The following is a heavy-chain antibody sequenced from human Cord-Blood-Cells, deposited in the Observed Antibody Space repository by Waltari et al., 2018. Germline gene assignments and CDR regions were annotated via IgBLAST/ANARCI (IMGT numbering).Heavy chain of an antibody. J-gene: IGHJ4*02. Sequence: QVQLRESGQGLGKTWGRLTRPGPASGGSTSSHHRSWIRPPPGKGLGWIGYIYYSGSTNYNPSLKSRVTISVDTSKNQFSRKLSSVTAADTAVYYCARYRTGTFDYWGQGTLVTVSS. CDR1: GGSTSSHH. V-gene: IGHV4-59*11. CDR3: ARYRTGTFDY. D-gene: IGHD1-1*01. CDR2: IYYSGST.